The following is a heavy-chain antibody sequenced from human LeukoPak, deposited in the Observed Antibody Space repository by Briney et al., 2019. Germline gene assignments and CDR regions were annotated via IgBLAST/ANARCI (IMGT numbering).Heavy chain of an antibody. CDR1: GDSISSGSYY. D-gene: IGHD3-10*01. Sequence: SQTLSLTCTVSGDSISSGSYYWSWIRQPAGKGLEWIGRIYTSGSTHYNPSLKSRVTISVDTSKNQFSLKLSSVTAADTAVYYCARDGLNTMVRGKIHYYYMDVWGKGTTVTISS. CDR3: ARDGLNTMVRGKIHYYYMDV. CDR2: IYTSGST. V-gene: IGHV4-61*02. J-gene: IGHJ6*03.